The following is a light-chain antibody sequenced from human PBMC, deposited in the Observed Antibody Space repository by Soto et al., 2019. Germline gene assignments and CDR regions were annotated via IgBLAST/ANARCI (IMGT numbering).Light chain of an antibody. CDR2: GAS. J-gene: IGKJ2*01. Sequence: EIVLTQSPGTLSLSPGERATLSCKASQSVRSSYLAWYQQKPGQAPRLLIYGASSRATGIPDRFSGSGSGTDFTITISRLEPEYFVLYYCQQYGSSPYTFGQGTKLEIK. CDR1: QSVRSSY. CDR3: QQYGSSPYT. V-gene: IGKV3-20*01.